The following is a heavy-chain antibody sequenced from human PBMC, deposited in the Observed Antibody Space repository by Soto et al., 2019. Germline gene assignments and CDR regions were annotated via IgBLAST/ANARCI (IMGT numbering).Heavy chain of an antibody. D-gene: IGHD6-19*01. CDR2: IYYSGST. V-gene: IGHV4-59*08. CDR1: GGSISSYY. Sequence: SETLSPTCTVSGGSISSYYWSWIRQPPGKGLEWIGYIYYSGSTNYNPSLKSRVTISVDTSKNQFSLKLSSVTAADTAVYYCASDSGWYDYWGQGTLVTVSS. CDR3: ASDSGWYDY. J-gene: IGHJ4*02.